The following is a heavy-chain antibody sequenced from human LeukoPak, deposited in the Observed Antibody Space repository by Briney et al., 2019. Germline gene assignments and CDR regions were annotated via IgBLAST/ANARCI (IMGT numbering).Heavy chain of an antibody. CDR2: INHSGST. V-gene: IGHV4-34*01. CDR3: ARGLLVDY. CDR1: GGSFSGYY. D-gene: IGHD2-15*01. Sequence: SETLSLTCAVYGGSFSGYYWSWIRQPPGKGLEWIGEINHSGSTNYNPSLKSRVAISVDTSKNQFSLKLSSVTAADTAVYYCARGLLVDYWGQGTLVTVSS. J-gene: IGHJ4*02.